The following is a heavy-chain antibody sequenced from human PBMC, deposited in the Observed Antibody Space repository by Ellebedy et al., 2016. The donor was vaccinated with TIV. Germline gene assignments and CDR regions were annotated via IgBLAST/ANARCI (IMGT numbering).Heavy chain of an antibody. CDR2: VHNSGST. CDR3: ARQKVGVLNWFDP. Sequence: MPSETLSLTCTVSGGSITSDYWSWIRQSPGKGLEWIGYVHNSGSTSYNPSLKSRVTISADTSKNQFSLRLSSVTAADTAVYYCARQKVGVLNWFDPWGQGTLVTVSS. CDR1: GGSITSDY. J-gene: IGHJ5*02. V-gene: IGHV4-59*08. D-gene: IGHD1-26*01.